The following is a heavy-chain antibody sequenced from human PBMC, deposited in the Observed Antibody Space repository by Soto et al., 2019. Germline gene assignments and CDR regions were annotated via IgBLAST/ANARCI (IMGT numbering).Heavy chain of an antibody. CDR2: INHSGST. CDR1: CVSFHGYY. V-gene: IGHV4-34*01. J-gene: IGHJ6*02. Sequence: SDTLSLTYAFYCVSFHGYYWRWIRKAAGNGLYWIGEINHSGSTNYNPSLKSRVTISVDTSKNQFSLKLSSVTAADTAVYYCARGKGWFGELSPSFYYYGMDVWGQGTTVT. D-gene: IGHD3-10*01. CDR3: ARGKGWFGELSPSFYYYGMDV.